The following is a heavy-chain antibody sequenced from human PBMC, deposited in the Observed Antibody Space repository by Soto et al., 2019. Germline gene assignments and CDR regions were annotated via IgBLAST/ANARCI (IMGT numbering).Heavy chain of an antibody. CDR1: GGSISSSSYY. CDR3: ARRKGSSGYYYYYGMDV. D-gene: IGHD6-6*01. CDR2: IYYSGST. Sequence: QLQLQESGPGLVKPSETLSLTCTVSGGSISSSSYYWGWIRQPPGKGLEWIGSIYYSGSTYYNPSLKSRVTISVDTSKNQFSLKLSSVTAADTAVYYCARRKGSSGYYYYYGMDVWGQGTTVTVSS. V-gene: IGHV4-39*01. J-gene: IGHJ6*02.